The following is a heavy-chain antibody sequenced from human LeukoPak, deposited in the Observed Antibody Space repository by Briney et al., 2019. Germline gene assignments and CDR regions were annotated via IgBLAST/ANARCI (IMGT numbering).Heavy chain of an antibody. V-gene: IGHV3-64*01. J-gene: IGHJ4*02. Sequence: GGSLRLSCAASGFTFSSYAMHWVRQAPGKGLEYVSGIKSNGGSTNYANSVKGRFTISRDNSKNTLYLQMGSLRVEDMAVYYCARDLRGSNAYWGQGTLVTVS. CDR3: ARDLRGSNAY. CDR1: GFTFSSYA. D-gene: IGHD1-26*01. CDR2: IKSNGGST.